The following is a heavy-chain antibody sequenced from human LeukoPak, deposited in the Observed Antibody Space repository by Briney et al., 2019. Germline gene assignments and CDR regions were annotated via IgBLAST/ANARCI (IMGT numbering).Heavy chain of an antibody. Sequence: ASVKVSCKASGYTFTGYYMHWVRQAPGQGLEWMGWINPNSGGTNYAQKFQGWDTMTRDTSISTAYMELSRLRSDDTAVYYCARTPLEAVAGYFFDYWGQGTLVTVSP. V-gene: IGHV1-2*04. D-gene: IGHD6-19*01. J-gene: IGHJ4*02. CDR3: ARTPLEAVAGYFFDY. CDR2: INPNSGGT. CDR1: GYTFTGYY.